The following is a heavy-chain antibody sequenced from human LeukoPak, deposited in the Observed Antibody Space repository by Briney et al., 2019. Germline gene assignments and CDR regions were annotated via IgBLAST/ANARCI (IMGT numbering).Heavy chain of an antibody. V-gene: IGHV3-53*01. CDR2: VYSGGST. CDR3: ARMAYGSGSYEPNYFDY. Sequence: GGSLRLSCAASGFTVSSNYMSWVRQAPGKGLEWVSVVYSGGSTYYADSVKGRFTISRDNSKNTLYLQMNSLRAEDTAVYYCARMAYGSGSYEPNYFDYWGQGTLVTVSS. CDR1: GFTVSSNY. D-gene: IGHD3-10*01. J-gene: IGHJ4*02.